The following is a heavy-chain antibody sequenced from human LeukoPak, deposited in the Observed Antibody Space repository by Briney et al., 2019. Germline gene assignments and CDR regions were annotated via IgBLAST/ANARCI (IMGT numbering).Heavy chain of an antibody. D-gene: IGHD3-9*01. CDR2: IYYSGST. CDR1: GGSVSSGSYY. Sequence: SETLSLTCTVSGGSVSSGSYYWSWIRQPPGKGLEWIGYIYYSGSTNYNPSLKSRVTISVDTSKNQFSLKLSSVTAANTAVYYCARSIRYFDWLSPTSFDYWGQGTLVAVSS. CDR3: ARSIRYFDWLSPTSFDY. J-gene: IGHJ4*02. V-gene: IGHV4-61*01.